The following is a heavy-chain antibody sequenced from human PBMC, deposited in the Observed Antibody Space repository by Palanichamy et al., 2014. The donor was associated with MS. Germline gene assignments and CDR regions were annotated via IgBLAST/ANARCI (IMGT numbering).Heavy chain of an antibody. J-gene: IGHJ4*02. CDR1: GFTLSSYE. V-gene: IGHV3-48*03. CDR2: ISSSGNTI. D-gene: IGHD6-19*01. CDR3: ARDCVVSSGGFDY. Sequence: EVQLVESGGGLVQPGGSLRLSCTASGFTLSSYEMNWVRQTPGKGLEWVSYISSSGNTIYYADSVKGRFTISRDNAKNSLYLRMNSPRAEDTAVYYCARDCVVSSGGFDYWGQGTLVTVSS.